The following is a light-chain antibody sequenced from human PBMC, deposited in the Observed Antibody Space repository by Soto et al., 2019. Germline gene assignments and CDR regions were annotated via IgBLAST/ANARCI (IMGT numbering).Light chain of an antibody. Sequence: QSVLTQPPSVSAAPGQKVTISCSGSSSNIGNNYVSWYQQLPGTAPKLLIYDNNNRPSGIPDRFSGSKSGTSATLGITGLQTGDEAGYYCGTWDSSLSAVVFGGGTKLTVL. V-gene: IGLV1-51*01. CDR2: DNN. J-gene: IGLJ2*01. CDR1: SSNIGNNY. CDR3: GTWDSSLSAVV.